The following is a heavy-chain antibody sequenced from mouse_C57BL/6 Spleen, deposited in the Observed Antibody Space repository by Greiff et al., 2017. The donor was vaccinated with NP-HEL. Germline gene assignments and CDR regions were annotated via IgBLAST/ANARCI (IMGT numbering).Heavy chain of an antibody. Sequence: QVQLQQPGAELVKPGASVKLSCKASGYTFTSYWMHWVKQRPGPGLEWIGMISPFSGSTNYNEKFKSKATLTVDKSSSTAYMQLSSLTSEDSAVYYCARGGNWDWFAYWGQGTLVTVSA. CDR2: ISPFSGST. D-gene: IGHD4-1*01. CDR1: GYTFTSYW. J-gene: IGHJ3*01. V-gene: IGHV1-64*01. CDR3: ARGGNWDWFAY.